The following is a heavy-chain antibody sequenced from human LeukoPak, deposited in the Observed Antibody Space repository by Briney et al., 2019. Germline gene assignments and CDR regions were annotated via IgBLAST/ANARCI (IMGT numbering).Heavy chain of an antibody. V-gene: IGHV4-34*01. J-gene: IGHJ4*02. CDR3: ARGHSITIFEVVISTRWYFDY. D-gene: IGHD3-3*01. CDR2: INHSGST. Sequence: SETLSLTCAVYGGSFSGYYWSWIRQPPGKGLEWIGEINHSGSTNYNPSLKSRVTISVDTSKNQFSLKLSSVTAADTAVYYCARGHSITIFEVVISTRWYFDYWGQGTLVTVSS. CDR1: GGSFSGYY.